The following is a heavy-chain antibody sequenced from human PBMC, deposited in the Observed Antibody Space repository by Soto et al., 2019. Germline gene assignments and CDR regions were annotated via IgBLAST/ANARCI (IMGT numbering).Heavy chain of an antibody. CDR2: IIPILGIA. CDR3: ARIKNIAYCGGDCPEYFQH. Sequence: EASVKVSCKASGGTFSSYTISWVRQAPGQGLEWMGRIIPILGIANYAQKFQGRVTITADKSTSTAYMELSSLRSEDTAVYYCARIKNIAYCGGDCPEYFQHWGQGTLVTVSS. J-gene: IGHJ1*01. D-gene: IGHD2-21*01. CDR1: GGTFSSYT. V-gene: IGHV1-69*02.